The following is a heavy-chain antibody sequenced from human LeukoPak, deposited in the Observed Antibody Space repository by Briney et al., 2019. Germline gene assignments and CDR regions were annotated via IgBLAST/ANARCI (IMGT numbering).Heavy chain of an antibody. J-gene: IGHJ5*02. CDR1: GGSISSYY. Sequence: SETLSLTCTVSGGSISSYYWSWIRQPPGKGLEWIGYIYYSGSTNYNPSLKSRVTISVDTSKNQFSLKLSSVTAADTAVYYCARVLGARPTGWYSSSLWFDPWGQGTLVTVSS. CDR3: ARVLGARPTGWYSSSLWFDP. V-gene: IGHV4-59*01. CDR2: IYYSGST. D-gene: IGHD6-13*01.